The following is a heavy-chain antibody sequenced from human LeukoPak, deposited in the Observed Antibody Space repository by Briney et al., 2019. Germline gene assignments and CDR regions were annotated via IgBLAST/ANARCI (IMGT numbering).Heavy chain of an antibody. CDR3: AGGSVYSYGLLDY. V-gene: IGHV3-53*01. Sequence: GGSLRLSCAASGFTVSSNYMSWVRQAPGKGLEWVSVIYSGGSTYYADSVKGRFTISRDKSKNTLYLQMYSLRAEDTAVYYCAGGSVYSYGLLDYWGQGTLVSVSS. CDR2: IYSGGST. D-gene: IGHD5-18*01. J-gene: IGHJ4*02. CDR1: GFTVSSNY.